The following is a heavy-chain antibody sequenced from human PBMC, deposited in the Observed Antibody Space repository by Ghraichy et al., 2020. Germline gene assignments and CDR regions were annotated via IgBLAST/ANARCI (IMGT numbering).Heavy chain of an antibody. J-gene: IGHJ6*02. CDR3: ARENNYSGGGGGMDV. CDR2: IWYDGRDR. Sequence: SLNISCAASGFTFSSYGMDWVRQAPGKGLEWVALIWYDGRDRYYADSVKGRFTISRDTSKNTLYLQMNSLRAEDTAVYYCARENNYSGGGGGMDVWGQGTMVTVSS. D-gene: IGHD2-15*01. V-gene: IGHV3-33*01. CDR1: GFTFSSYG.